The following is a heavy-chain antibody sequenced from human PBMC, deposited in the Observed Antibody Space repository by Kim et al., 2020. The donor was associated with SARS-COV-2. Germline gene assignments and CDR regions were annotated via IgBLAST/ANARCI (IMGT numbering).Heavy chain of an antibody. CDR2: INAGNGNT. J-gene: IGHJ4*02. Sequence: ASVKVSCKASGYTFTSYAMHWVRQAPGQRLEWMGWINAGNGNTKYSQKFQGRVTITRDTSASTAYMELSSLRSEDTAVYYCARAREGHWWLRVTDYGGSEFDYWGQGTLVTVSS. V-gene: IGHV1-3*01. CDR1: GYTFTSYA. D-gene: IGHD4-17*01. CDR3: ARAREGHWWLRVTDYGGSEFDY.